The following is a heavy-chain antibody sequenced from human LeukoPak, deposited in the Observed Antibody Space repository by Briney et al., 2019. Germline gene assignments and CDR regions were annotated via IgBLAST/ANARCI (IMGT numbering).Heavy chain of an antibody. Sequence: ASVKVSCKASGGTFSSYAISWVRQAPGQGLEWMGWISAYNGNTNYAQKLQGRVTMTTDTSTSTAYMELRSLRSDDTAVYYCARVSDEYYYDSSGQIDYWGQGTLVTVSS. CDR1: GGTFSSYA. CDR2: ISAYNGNT. CDR3: ARVSDEYYYDSSGQIDY. V-gene: IGHV1-18*01. D-gene: IGHD3-22*01. J-gene: IGHJ4*02.